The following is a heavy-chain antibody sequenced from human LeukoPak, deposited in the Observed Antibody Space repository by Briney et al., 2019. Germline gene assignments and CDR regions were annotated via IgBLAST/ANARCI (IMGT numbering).Heavy chain of an antibody. Sequence: PSETLSLTCTVSGGSISSGGYYWSWIRQHPGKGLEWIGYIYYSGSTYYNPSLKSRVTISVDTSKNQFSLKLSSVTAADTAVYYCARSNSGTYYYDSSGYSPYYFDYWGQGTLVTVSS. J-gene: IGHJ4*02. CDR2: IYYSGST. CDR3: ARSNSGTYYYDSSGYSPYYFDY. D-gene: IGHD3-22*01. V-gene: IGHV4-31*03. CDR1: GGSISSGGYY.